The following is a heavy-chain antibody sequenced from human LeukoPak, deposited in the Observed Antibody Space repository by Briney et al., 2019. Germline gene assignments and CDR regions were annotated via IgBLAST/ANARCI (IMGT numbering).Heavy chain of an antibody. CDR3: TTEVVVVVAATNWFDP. D-gene: IGHD2-15*01. J-gene: IGHJ5*02. V-gene: IGHV3-15*01. CDR1: GFPFSNAW. Sequence: GGSLRLSCAASGFPFSNAWMSWIRQAPGKGLEWVGRIKSKTDGGTTDYAAPVKGRFTISRDDSKNTLYLQMNSLKTEDTAVYYCTTEVVVVVAATNWFDPWGQGTLVTVSS. CDR2: IKSKTDGGTT.